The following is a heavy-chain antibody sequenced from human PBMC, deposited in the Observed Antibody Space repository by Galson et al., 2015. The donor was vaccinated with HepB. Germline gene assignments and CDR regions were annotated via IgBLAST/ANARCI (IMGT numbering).Heavy chain of an antibody. CDR1: GFTVSNTP. CDR2: VKSKSSGGRT. J-gene: IGHJ4*02. Sequence: SLRLSCAVSGFTVSNTPMTWVRQAPGKGLEWVGRVKSKSSGGRTDYAAPVSGRLIISRDDSKNTLYLQMNSLKTEDTAVYYCSTESDDGSGTFKNDYWGQGTLVTVSS. V-gene: IGHV3-15*01. D-gene: IGHD3-10*01. CDR3: STESDDGSGTFKNDY.